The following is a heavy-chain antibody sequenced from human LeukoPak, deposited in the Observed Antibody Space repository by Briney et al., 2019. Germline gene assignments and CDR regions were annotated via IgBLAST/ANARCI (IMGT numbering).Heavy chain of an antibody. CDR2: ISYDGSKK. CDR3: AKESLDTEQRNYNYYGMDV. CDR1: GFTLRYYG. Sequence: SGRSLRLSCAASGFTLRYYGMHWVRQAPGKGLEWVAFISYDGSKKYYADSVKDRFTISRDNSRNTLYVQVNSLRAEDTAVYYCAKESLDTEQRNYNYYGMDVWGQGTTVTVSS. D-gene: IGHD1-1*01. V-gene: IGHV3-30*18. J-gene: IGHJ6*02.